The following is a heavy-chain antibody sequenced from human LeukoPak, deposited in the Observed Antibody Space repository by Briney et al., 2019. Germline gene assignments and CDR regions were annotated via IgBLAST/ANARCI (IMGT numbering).Heavy chain of an antibody. V-gene: IGHV1-2*02. Sequence: ASVKVSCKVSGGTFSSYAISWVRQAPGQGLEWMGWINPNSGGTNYAQKFQGRVTMTRDTSISTAYMELSRLRSDDTAVYYCARERGLFRQLVRSWAYDAFDIWGQGTMVTVSS. J-gene: IGHJ3*02. CDR3: ARERGLFRQLVRSWAYDAFDI. CDR1: GGTFSSYA. CDR2: INPNSGGT. D-gene: IGHD6-13*01.